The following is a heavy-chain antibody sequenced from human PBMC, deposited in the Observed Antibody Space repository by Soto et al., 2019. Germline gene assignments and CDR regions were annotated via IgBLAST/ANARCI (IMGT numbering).Heavy chain of an antibody. V-gene: IGHV4-61*08. CDR2: IFYSGTT. J-gene: IGHJ5*01. Sequence: PXESLSTPCNVPGGSVSSGACYWSWIRQTRGKGLKWIGYIFYSGTTNYNPSLKCRVTISVATSKNQFSLKLSYVTAPDTAVYSCATMNAVATITEWFDSWGQGTLVTVPS. CDR1: GGSVSSGACY. D-gene: IGHD5-12*01. CDR3: ATMNAVATITEWFDS.